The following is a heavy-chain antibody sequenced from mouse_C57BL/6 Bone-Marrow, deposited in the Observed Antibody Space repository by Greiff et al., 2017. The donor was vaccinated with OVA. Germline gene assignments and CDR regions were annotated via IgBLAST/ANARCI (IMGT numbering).Heavy chain of an antibody. CDR3: ARYGRYAMDY. V-gene: IGHV1-69*01. J-gene: IGHJ4*01. Sequence: QVQLQQPGAELVMPGASVKLSCKASGYTFTSYWMHWVKQRPGQGLEWIGAIDPSDSYTNYNQKFKGKSTLTVDKSSSTAYMQLSSLTSEDSAVYYCARYGRYAMDYWGQGTSVTVSS. CDR2: IDPSDSYT. D-gene: IGHD1-1*01. CDR1: GYTFTSYW.